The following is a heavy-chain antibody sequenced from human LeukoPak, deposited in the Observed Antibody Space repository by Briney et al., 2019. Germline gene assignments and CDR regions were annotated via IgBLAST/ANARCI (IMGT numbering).Heavy chain of an antibody. Sequence: PSETLSLTCAVYGGSFSGYYWSWIRQPPGKGLEWIGEINHSGSTNYNPSLKSRVTISVDTSKNQFSLKLSSVTAADTAVYYCARDARGYSYGLDYWGQGTLVTVSS. D-gene: IGHD5-18*01. V-gene: IGHV4-34*01. CDR1: GGSFSGYY. CDR3: ARDARGYSYGLDY. J-gene: IGHJ4*02. CDR2: INHSGST.